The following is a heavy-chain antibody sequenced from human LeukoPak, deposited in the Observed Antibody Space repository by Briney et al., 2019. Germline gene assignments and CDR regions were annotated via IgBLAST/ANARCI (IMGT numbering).Heavy chain of an antibody. D-gene: IGHD2-21*01. CDR2: ISSVGDT. V-gene: IGHV3-13*01. Sequence: GGSLRLSCAVSGFTFSSYDMHWVRQVTGKGLEWVSGISSVGDTYYTDSVKGRFTISRDNAKNSLYLQMKSLRVGDTAVYYCARGGESHRGMDVWGQGTTATVSS. J-gene: IGHJ6*02. CDR1: GFTFSSYD. CDR3: ARGGESHRGMDV.